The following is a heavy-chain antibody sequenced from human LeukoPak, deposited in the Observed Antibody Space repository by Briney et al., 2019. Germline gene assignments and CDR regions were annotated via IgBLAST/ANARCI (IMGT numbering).Heavy chain of an antibody. CDR3: ARIPPVTNIRYYFDY. D-gene: IGHD4-17*01. V-gene: IGHV4-34*01. J-gene: IGHJ4*02. CDR1: GGSFSGYY. Sequence: SETLSLTCAVYGGSFSGYYWSWIRQPPGKGLEWIGEINHSGSTNYNPSLKSRVTISVDTSKNQFSLKLSSVTAADTAVYCCARIPPVTNIRYYFDYWGQGTLVTVSS. CDR2: INHSGST.